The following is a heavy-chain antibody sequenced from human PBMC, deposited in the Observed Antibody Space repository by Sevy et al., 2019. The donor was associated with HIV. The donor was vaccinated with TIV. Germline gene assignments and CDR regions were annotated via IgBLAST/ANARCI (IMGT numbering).Heavy chain of an antibody. Sequence: ASVKVSCKASGYTFTSYGISWVRQAPGQGLEWMGWISAYNGNTNYAQKLQGRVTMTTDTSTSTAYMGLRSLRSDDTAVYYCARSLWFGELSRLYNWFDPWGQGTLVTVSS. J-gene: IGHJ5*02. V-gene: IGHV1-18*01. D-gene: IGHD3-10*01. CDR3: ARSLWFGELSRLYNWFDP. CDR1: GYTFTSYG. CDR2: ISAYNGNT.